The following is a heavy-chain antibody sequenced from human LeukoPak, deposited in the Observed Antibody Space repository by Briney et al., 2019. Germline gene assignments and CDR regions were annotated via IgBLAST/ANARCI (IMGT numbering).Heavy chain of an antibody. V-gene: IGHV3-48*01. CDR1: GYTFSSYS. J-gene: IGHJ4*02. Sequence: PGGSLRLSCAASGYTFSSYSMNWVRQAPGKGLEWVSYISSTSSTIYYADSVKGRFTISRDNAENSVYLQMNSLRAEDTAVYYCARKGSGYSYGYPYWGPGTLVTVSS. D-gene: IGHD5-18*01. CDR3: ARKGSGYSYGYPY. CDR2: ISSTSSTI.